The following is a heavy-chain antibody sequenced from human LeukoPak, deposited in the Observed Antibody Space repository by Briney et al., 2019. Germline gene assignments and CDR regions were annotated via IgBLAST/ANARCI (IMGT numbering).Heavy chain of an antibody. CDR1: GGSISSSSYY. Sequence: LETLSLTCTVSGGSISSSSYYWGWIRQPPGKGLEWIGSIYYSGSTYYNPSLKSRVTISVDTSKNQFSLKLSSVTAADTAVYYCASRSLRKYSSGWFLDYWGQGTLVTVSS. CDR2: IYYSGST. V-gene: IGHV4-39*01. CDR3: ASRSLRKYSSGWFLDY. D-gene: IGHD6-19*01. J-gene: IGHJ4*02.